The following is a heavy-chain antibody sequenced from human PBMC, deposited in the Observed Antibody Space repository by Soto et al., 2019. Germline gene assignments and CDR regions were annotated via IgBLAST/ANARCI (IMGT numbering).Heavy chain of an antibody. J-gene: IGHJ4*02. D-gene: IGHD5-18*01. Sequence: QVQLVQSGAEVKKPESSVKVSCKAPGGTFSTYAISWVRQAPGQGLEWMGRIIPMFGRANYAQRFQDRVTITADESTNTVYMELSSLRSEDTAVYFCASGIQLWLRRINNGYSGWGQGTLVTVSS. CDR1: GGTFSTYA. V-gene: IGHV1-69*15. CDR3: ASGIQLWLRRINNGYSG. CDR2: IIPMFGRA.